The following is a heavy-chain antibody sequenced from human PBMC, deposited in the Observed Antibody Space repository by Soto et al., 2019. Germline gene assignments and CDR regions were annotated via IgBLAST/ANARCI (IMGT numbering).Heavy chain of an antibody. CDR1: GFTFNDYA. Sequence: LRLSCAVSGFTFNDYAMSWVRQAPGKGLEWLSTISGSLGSAYYAASVEGRFTISGDNSNNTLYLQMNNLRVEDTATYYCAKDSRLPGFGLLIHAFDLWGHGTMVTVSS. D-gene: IGHD3-3*01. V-gene: IGHV3-23*01. J-gene: IGHJ3*01. CDR2: ISGSLGSA. CDR3: AKDSRLPGFGLLIHAFDL.